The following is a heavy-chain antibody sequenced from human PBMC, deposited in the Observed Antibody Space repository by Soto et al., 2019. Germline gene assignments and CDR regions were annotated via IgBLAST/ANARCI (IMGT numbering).Heavy chain of an antibody. Sequence: QVQLVESGGGVVQPGRSLRLSCAASGFTFSSYGMHWVRQAPGKGLEWVAVISYDGSNKYYADSVKGRFTISRDNSKNTLYLQMNSLRAEDTAVYYCAKDLASSSGWYGYYYYGMDVWGQGTTVTVSS. V-gene: IGHV3-30*18. CDR3: AKDLASSSGWYGYYYYGMDV. D-gene: IGHD6-19*01. CDR2: ISYDGSNK. CDR1: GFTFSSYG. J-gene: IGHJ6*02.